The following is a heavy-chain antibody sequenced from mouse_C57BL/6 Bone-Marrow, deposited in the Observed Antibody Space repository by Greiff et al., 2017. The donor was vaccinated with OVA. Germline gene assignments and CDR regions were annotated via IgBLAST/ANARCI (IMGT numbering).Heavy chain of an antibody. J-gene: IGHJ2*01. CDR1: GFTFSDYY. CDR2: ISNGGGST. Sequence: EVKLQESGGGLVQPGGSLKLSCAASGFTFSDYYMYWVRQTPEKRLEWVAYISNGGGSTYYPDTVKGRFTISRDNAKNTLYLQMSRLKSEDTAMYYCARHVKGYFDYWGQGTTLTVSS. V-gene: IGHV5-12*01. CDR3: ARHVKGYFDY.